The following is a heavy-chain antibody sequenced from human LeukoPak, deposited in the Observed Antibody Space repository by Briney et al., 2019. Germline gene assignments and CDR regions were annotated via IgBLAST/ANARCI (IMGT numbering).Heavy chain of an antibody. CDR1: GFTFSSYE. D-gene: IGHD2-21*01. V-gene: IGHV3-48*03. J-gene: IGHJ3*02. CDR3: ARGIMNAFDI. CDR2: ISSSGSTI. Sequence: GGSLRLSCAASGFTFSSYEMNWVHQAPGKGLEWVSYISSSGSTIYYADSVKGRFTISRDNAKNSLYLQMNSLRAEDTAVYYCARGIMNAFDIWGQGTMVTVSS.